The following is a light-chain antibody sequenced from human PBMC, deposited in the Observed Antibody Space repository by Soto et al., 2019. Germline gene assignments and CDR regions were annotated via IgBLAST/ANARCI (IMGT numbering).Light chain of an antibody. Sequence: SVLTQPPSVSAAPGQKVTISCSGSSSNIGNNNVYWYQQLPGTAPKVLIYDSNNRPAGIPDRFSGSKSGTSATLGITGLQTGDEADYYCGTWDSSLTAVVFGGGTKLTVL. CDR2: DSN. CDR1: SSNIGNNN. J-gene: IGLJ3*02. CDR3: GTWDSSLTAVV. V-gene: IGLV1-51*01.